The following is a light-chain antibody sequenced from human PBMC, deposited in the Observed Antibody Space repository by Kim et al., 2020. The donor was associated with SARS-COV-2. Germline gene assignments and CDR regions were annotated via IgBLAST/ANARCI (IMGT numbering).Light chain of an antibody. CDR1: QSVSSSY. J-gene: IGKJ3*01. CDR3: QQYDSAFT. V-gene: IGKV3-20*01. Sequence: EIVLTQSPGTLSLSPGERATLSCRASQSVSSSYLAWYQQKPGKAPRLLIYGASSRATGIPDRFSGSGSGTDITLTISRLEPEDFAVYYCQQYDSAFTFGPGTKVDIK. CDR2: GAS.